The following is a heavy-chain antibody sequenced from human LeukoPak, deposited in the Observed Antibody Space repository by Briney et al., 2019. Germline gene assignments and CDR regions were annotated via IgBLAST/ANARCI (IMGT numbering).Heavy chain of an antibody. CDR3: APQTMILVL. J-gene: IGHJ4*02. Sequence: SGGSLRLSCVASGFTFSTHWVSWVRQAPGKGLEWVANIKEDGSTTDYVDSVKGRFTISRDNAKNSVVLQMNSLRAEDTAVYYCAPQTMILVLGGQGTLVTVSS. V-gene: IGHV3-7*01. D-gene: IGHD3-22*01. CDR2: IKEDGSTT. CDR1: GFTFSTHW.